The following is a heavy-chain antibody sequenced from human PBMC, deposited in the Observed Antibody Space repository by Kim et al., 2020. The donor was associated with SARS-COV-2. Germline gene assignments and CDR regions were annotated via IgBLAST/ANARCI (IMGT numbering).Heavy chain of an antibody. CDR2: IYYSGST. J-gene: IGHJ6*02. CDR1: GGSISSSSYY. Sequence: SETLSLTCTVSGGSISSSSYYWGWIRQPPGKGLEWIGSIYYSGSTYYNPSLKSRVTISVDTSKNQFSLKLSSVTAADTAVYYCARGTPWELPPIDYYYYGMDVWGQGTTVTVSS. D-gene: IGHD1-26*01. V-gene: IGHV4-39*07. CDR3: ARGTPWELPPIDYYYYGMDV.